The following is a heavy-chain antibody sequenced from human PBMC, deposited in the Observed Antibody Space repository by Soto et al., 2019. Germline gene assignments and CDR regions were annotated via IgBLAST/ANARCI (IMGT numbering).Heavy chain of an antibody. V-gene: IGHV3-23*01. CDR3: AKEVAAAGDNWFDP. Sequence: VVSQRLSCTAAGGKFIGYAVSWVRQTQGKGLEWVSAISGSGGSTYYADSVKGRFTISRDNSKNTLYLQMNSLRAEDTAVYYCAKEVAAAGDNWFDPWGQGTLVTVSS. D-gene: IGHD6-13*01. CDR1: GGKFIGYA. CDR2: ISGSGGST. J-gene: IGHJ5*02.